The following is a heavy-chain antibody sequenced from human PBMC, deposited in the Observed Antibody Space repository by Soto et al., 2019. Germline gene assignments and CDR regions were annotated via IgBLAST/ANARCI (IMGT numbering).Heavy chain of an antibody. D-gene: IGHD6-13*01. Sequence: QVQLQESGPGLVKPSQTLSLTCTVSGGSISRGDYYWSWIRQPPGKGLEWIGYIYYSGSTYYNPSLKSRVTIAVDTSKNQFSLKLSSVTAADTAVYYCARVPLAAAGYFDYWGQGTLVTVSS. V-gene: IGHV4-30-4*01. CDR3: ARVPLAAAGYFDY. CDR1: GGSISRGDYY. J-gene: IGHJ4*02. CDR2: IYYSGST.